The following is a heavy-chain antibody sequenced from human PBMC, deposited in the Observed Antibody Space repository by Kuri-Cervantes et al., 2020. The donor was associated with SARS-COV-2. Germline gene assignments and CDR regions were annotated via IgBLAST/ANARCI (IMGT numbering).Heavy chain of an antibody. J-gene: IGHJ4*02. CDR2: ISSGSRHT. V-gene: IGHV3-21*01. D-gene: IGHD3-3*01. CDR3: ARGEGFLEWFPIDS. Sequence: ETLSLTCAASGFSFSASPMNWVRQAPGRGMEWVSSISSGSRHTYYADSVKGRFTISRDYAKNSLYLQMNTLRAEDTALYYCARGEGFLEWFPIDSWGQGTLVTVSS. CDR1: GFSFSASP.